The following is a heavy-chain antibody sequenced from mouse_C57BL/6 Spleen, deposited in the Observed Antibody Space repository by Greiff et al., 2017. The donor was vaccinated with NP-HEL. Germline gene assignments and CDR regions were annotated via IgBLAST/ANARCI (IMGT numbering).Heavy chain of an antibody. J-gene: IGHJ4*01. CDR1: GYTFTDYY. CDR2: IYPGSGNT. D-gene: IGHD1-1*01. Sequence: QVQLQQSGAELVRPGASVKLSCKASGYTFTDYYINWVKQRPGQGLEWIARIYPGSGNTYYNEKFKGKATLTAEKSSSTAYMQLSSLTSEDSAVYFCARWRYYGQSAMDYWGQGTSVTVSS. V-gene: IGHV1-76*01. CDR3: ARWRYYGQSAMDY.